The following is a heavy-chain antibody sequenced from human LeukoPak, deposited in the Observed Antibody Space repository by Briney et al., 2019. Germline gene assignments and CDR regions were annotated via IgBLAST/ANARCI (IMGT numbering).Heavy chain of an antibody. CDR2: IYYSGST. D-gene: IGHD6-19*01. V-gene: IGHV4-59*01. CDR1: GGSISSYY. CDR3: ARGSGWYYY. J-gene: IGHJ4*02. Sequence: SETLSLTCTVSGGSISSYYWSWIRQPPGKGLEWIGYIYYSGSTDYNPSLKSRVTISVDTSKNQFSLKLSSVTAADTAVYYCARGSGWYYYWGQGTLVTVSS.